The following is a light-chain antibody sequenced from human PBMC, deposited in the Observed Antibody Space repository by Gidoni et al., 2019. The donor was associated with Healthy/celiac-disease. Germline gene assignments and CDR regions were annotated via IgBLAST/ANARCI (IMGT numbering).Light chain of an antibody. Sequence: IQMTQSPSSLSASVRDRVTITCRASQSISSYLDWYQQKPGKAPKLLIYAASSWQSGVPSRFSGSGSGTDFTLTISSLQPEDFVTYYCQQSYSTPLTVGQGTKVESK. J-gene: IGKJ1*01. V-gene: IGKV1-39*01. CDR3: QQSYSTPLT. CDR2: AAS. CDR1: QSISSY.